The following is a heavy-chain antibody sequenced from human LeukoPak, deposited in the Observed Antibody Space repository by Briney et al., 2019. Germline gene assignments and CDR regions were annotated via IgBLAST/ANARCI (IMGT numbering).Heavy chain of an antibody. CDR2: ISGSGGST. D-gene: IGHD6-19*01. J-gene: IGHJ3*02. CDR1: GFTFSSYA. CDR3: AKHGLIAVAGSDAFDI. Sequence: GGPLRLSCAASGFTFSSYAMSWVRQAPGKGLEWVSAISGSGGSTYYADSVKGRFTISRDNSKNTLYLQMNSLRAEDTAVYYCAKHGLIAVAGSDAFDIWGQGTMVTVSS. V-gene: IGHV3-23*01.